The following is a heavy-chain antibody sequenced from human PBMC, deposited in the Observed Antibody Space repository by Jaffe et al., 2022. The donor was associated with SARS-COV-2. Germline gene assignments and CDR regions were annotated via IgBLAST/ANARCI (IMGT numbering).Heavy chain of an antibody. V-gene: IGHV1-69*01. CDR3: ASAVGATPGRYYYYGMDV. D-gene: IGHD1-26*01. Sequence: QVQLVQSGAEVKKPGSSVKVSCKASGGTFSSYAISWVRQAPGQGLEWMGGIIPIFGTANYAQKFQGRVTITADESTSTAYMELSSLRSEDTAVYYCASAVGATPGRYYYYGMDVWGQGTTVTVSS. CDR2: IIPIFGTA. CDR1: GGTFSSYA. J-gene: IGHJ6*02.